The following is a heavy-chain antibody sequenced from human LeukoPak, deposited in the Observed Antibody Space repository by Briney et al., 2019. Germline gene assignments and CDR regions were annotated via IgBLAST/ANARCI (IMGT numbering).Heavy chain of an antibody. D-gene: IGHD3-22*01. J-gene: IGHJ4*02. V-gene: IGHV3-30-3*01. CDR3: ARGLDYYDSSGLNYFDY. CDR1: GFTFSSYA. CDR2: ISYDGSNK. Sequence: GGSLRLSCAASGFTFSSYAMHWVRQAPGKGLEWVAVISYDGSNKYYADSVKGRFTISRDNSKNTLYLQMNSLRAEDTAVYYCARGLDYYDSSGLNYFDYWGQGTLVTVSS.